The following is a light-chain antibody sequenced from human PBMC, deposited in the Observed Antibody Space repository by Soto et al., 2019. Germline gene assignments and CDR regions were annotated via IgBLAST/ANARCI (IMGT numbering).Light chain of an antibody. CDR2: DAF. V-gene: IGKV3-11*01. CDR3: QDRSNWPLT. J-gene: IGKJ4*01. CDR1: QNAHTS. Sequence: ENVLTQFPVTLSLSPGERATLSCRASQNAHTSLAWYRQKPGQAPRLLIYDAFKRAAGIPARFSGSGSGTDFTLTINSLEPEDSGIYYCQDRSNWPLTFGGGTKVDIK.